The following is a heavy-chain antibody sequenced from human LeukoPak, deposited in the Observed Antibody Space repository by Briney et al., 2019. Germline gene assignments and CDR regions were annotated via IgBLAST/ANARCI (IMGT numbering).Heavy chain of an antibody. J-gene: IGHJ6*02. CDR3: SLARSEYHYGMDV. CDR1: GDSVSSIIVA. CDR2: TYYRSKWYY. Sequence: SQTLSLTCAISGDSVSSIIVAWNWIRQSPSRGLEWLGRTYYRSKWYYEYAVSVKSRINISPDTSKNQFSLQLTSVTPEDTAVYYCSLARSEYHYGMDVWGQGTLVTVSS. V-gene: IGHV6-1*01.